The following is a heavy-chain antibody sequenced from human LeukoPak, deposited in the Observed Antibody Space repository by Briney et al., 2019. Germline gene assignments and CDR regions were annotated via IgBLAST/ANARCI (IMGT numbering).Heavy chain of an antibody. D-gene: IGHD1-26*01. V-gene: IGHV4-59*01. CDR2: IYYSETT. Sequence: SESLFLICTVTDGSISNCNWCGMRQPPVEIQEWNGYIYYSETTNYNPSLKSRVTISVYTSKNLFSLNLSSVSTTDTAVYYCARGRVGAGYYGMDGWAQGTTVTVSS. CDR3: ARGRVGAGYYGMDG. J-gene: IGHJ6*02. CDR1: DGSISNCN.